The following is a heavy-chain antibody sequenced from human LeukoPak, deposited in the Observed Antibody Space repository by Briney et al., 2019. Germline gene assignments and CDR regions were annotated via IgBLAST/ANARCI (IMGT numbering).Heavy chain of an antibody. J-gene: IGHJ4*02. CDR2: IGTAGDT. D-gene: IGHD6-19*01. CDR3: ARWRRVAVAGYFDY. CDR1: GFTFSSYD. Sequence: GGSLRLSCAASGFTFSSYDMHWVRQAPGKGLEWVSAIGTAGDTYYPGSVKGRFTISRDNSKNTLYLQMNSLRAEDTAVYYCARWRRVAVAGYFDYWGQGTLVTVSS. V-gene: IGHV3-13*01.